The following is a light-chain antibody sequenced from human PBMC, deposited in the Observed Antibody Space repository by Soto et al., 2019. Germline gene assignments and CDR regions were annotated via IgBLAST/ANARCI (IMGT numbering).Light chain of an antibody. J-gene: IGKJ1*01. Sequence: DIQMTQSPSSLSASVGDRVTITCRASQSISSYLNWYQQKPGKAPKLLIYAASSLQSGVPSRFSGSGSGTDFTLNISSLQPEDVATYYCQQSYSTPPQTFGQGTKVEIK. CDR1: QSISSY. V-gene: IGKV1-39*01. CDR3: QQSYSTPPQT. CDR2: AAS.